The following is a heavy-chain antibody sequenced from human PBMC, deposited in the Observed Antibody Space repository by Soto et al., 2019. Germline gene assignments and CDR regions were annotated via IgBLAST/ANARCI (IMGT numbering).Heavy chain of an antibody. J-gene: IGHJ4*02. Sequence: PSETLSLTCTVSGGSISSYYWSWIRQPPGKGLEWIGYIYYSGSTNYNPSLKSRVTISVDTSKNQFSLKLSSVTAADTAVYYCARGQMDYGDYYFDYWGQGTRVPVSS. CDR3: ARGQMDYGDYYFDY. V-gene: IGHV4-59*01. CDR2: IYYSGST. D-gene: IGHD4-17*01. CDR1: GGSISSYY.